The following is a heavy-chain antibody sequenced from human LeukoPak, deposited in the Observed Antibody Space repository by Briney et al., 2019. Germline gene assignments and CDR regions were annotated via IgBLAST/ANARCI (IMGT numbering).Heavy chain of an antibody. V-gene: IGHV3-74*01. Sequence: PGGSLRLSCAASGFTFSTYWMHWVRQGPGKGLVWVSRLSSDGSVTNYAGSVKGRFTISRDNAKNTLYLQMNSLRAGDTAVYYCVRDRPYTSGLSDYWGQGTLVTVSS. CDR2: LSSDGSVT. CDR3: VRDRPYTSGLSDY. J-gene: IGHJ4*02. D-gene: IGHD6-19*01. CDR1: GFTFSTYW.